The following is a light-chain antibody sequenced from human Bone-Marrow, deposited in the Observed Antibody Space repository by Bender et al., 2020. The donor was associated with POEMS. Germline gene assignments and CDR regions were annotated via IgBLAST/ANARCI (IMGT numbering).Light chain of an antibody. Sequence: QSALTQPASVSGSPGQSVTIACTGTSSDVGAFDFVSWYQQSPGKAPKLIIYDVISRPSGISNRFSGSKSGNTASLTISGLQAEDEADYYCNSYTTTSTLVFGTGTKVTVL. CDR2: DVI. CDR1: SSDVGAFDF. V-gene: IGLV2-14*01. CDR3: NSYTTTSTLV. J-gene: IGLJ1*01.